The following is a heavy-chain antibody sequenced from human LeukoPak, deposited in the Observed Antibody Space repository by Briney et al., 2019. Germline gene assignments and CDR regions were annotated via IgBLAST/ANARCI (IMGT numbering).Heavy chain of an antibody. CDR1: ADDFSSYL. J-gene: IGHJ4*02. V-gene: IGHV1-69*13. Sequence: GASVKVSCKSSADDFSSYLITWVRQAPGQGLEWVGGIIPMLERTNHAQKFQGRVTMTADESTSTAYMELSGLTSEDTAVYYCVKQAWWSGYFYFLPFDFWGQGTLVTVSS. D-gene: IGHD3-3*01. CDR2: IIPMLERT. CDR3: VKQAWWSGYFYFLPFDF.